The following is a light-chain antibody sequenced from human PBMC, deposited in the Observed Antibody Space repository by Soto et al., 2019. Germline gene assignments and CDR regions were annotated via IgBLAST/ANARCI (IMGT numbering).Light chain of an antibody. CDR3: CSYAGSRRV. CDR2: EVS. Sequence: QSVLTQPASVSGSPGQSITISCTGTSSDVGSYNLVSWYQQHPGKAPKLMIYEVSKRPSGVSNRFSGSKSGNTASLTISGRQAEDEADYYCCSYAGSRRVFGGGTKLTVL. J-gene: IGLJ3*02. CDR1: SSDVGSYNL. V-gene: IGLV2-23*02.